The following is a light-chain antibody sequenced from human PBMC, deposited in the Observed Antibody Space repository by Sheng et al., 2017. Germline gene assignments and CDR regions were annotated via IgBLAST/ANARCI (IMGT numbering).Light chain of an antibody. Sequence: QPALTQPRSVSGSPGQSVTISCGGSSSDVGAFDSVSWYQQYPGEAPKLVIYDVTERPSGVPDRFSGSKSGHTASLVISGIQTDDEATYFCCSFAGRSTWVFGGGTMLTVL. CDR3: CSFAGRSTWV. CDR1: SSDVGAFDS. CDR2: DVT. J-gene: IGLJ3*02. V-gene: IGLV2-11*01.